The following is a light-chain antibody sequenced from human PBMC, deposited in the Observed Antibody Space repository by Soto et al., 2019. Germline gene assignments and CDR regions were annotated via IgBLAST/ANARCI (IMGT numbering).Light chain of an antibody. Sequence: DIQMTQSPSTLSASVGDRVTITCRASQSIDSWLAWYQQKPGKAPKLLMYKASSLESGVPSRFSGSGSETEFTLTISSLQPDDFATYYCQHYNSYSEAFGQGTKVDI. CDR2: KAS. CDR3: QHYNSYSEA. V-gene: IGKV1-5*03. CDR1: QSIDSW. J-gene: IGKJ1*01.